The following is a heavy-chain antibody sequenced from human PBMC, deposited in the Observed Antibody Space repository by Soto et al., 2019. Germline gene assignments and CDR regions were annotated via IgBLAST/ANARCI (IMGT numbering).Heavy chain of an antibody. CDR1: GFTFISDA. V-gene: IGHV3-23*01. CDR3: AKSXYSSSWYAAFDX. D-gene: IGHD6-13*01. CDR2: ISGSGGST. J-gene: IGHJ3*01. Sequence: GGSLRLSCAASGFTFISDAMSWVRQAPGKGLEWVSAISGSGGSTYYADSVKGRFTISRDNSKNTLYLQMNSLRAEDTAVYYCAKSXYSSSWYAAFDXWGQGTMVTVSS.